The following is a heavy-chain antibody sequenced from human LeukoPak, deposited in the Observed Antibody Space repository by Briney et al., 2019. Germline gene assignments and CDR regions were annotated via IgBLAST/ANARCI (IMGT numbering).Heavy chain of an antibody. D-gene: IGHD2-2*01. CDR3: ARVSSTSWYIHY. CDR1: GGSFSGYY. Sequence: SETLSLTCAVYGGSFSGYYWSWIRQPPGKGPEWIGEINHSGSTNYNPSLKSRVTISVDTSKNQFSLKLSSVTAADTAVYYCARVSSTSWYIHYWGQGTLVTVSS. V-gene: IGHV4-34*01. J-gene: IGHJ4*02. CDR2: INHSGST.